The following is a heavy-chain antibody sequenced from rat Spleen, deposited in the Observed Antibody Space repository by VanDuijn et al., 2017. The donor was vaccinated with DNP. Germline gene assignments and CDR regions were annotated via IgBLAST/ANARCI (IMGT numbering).Heavy chain of an antibody. V-gene: IGHV5S23*01. Sequence: EVQLVESGGDLVQSGRSLKVSCAASGFTFSNYDMVWVRQAPTKGLEWVASISTSGGNTYYRDSVKGRFTVSRDNAKSTLYLQMDSLRSEDTATYYCATEDYGYPFAYWGQGVMVTVSS. CDR3: ATEDYGYPFAY. D-gene: IGHD1-6*01. CDR1: GFTFSNYD. J-gene: IGHJ2*01. CDR2: ISTSGGNT.